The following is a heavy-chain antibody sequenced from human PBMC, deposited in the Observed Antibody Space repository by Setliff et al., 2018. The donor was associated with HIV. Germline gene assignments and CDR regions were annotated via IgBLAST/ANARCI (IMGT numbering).Heavy chain of an antibody. CDR3: ARGVGPDSSSFDY. CDR1: GYSISSGYY. Sequence: SETLSLTCDVSGYSISSGYYWGWIRQSPGKGLEWIATINHSGSTNYNPSLKSRVTISVDTSKNQFSLKLSSVTAADTAVYYCARGVGPDSSSFDYWGQGTLVTVSS. CDR2: INHSGST. V-gene: IGHV4-38-2*01. D-gene: IGHD6-13*01. J-gene: IGHJ4*02.